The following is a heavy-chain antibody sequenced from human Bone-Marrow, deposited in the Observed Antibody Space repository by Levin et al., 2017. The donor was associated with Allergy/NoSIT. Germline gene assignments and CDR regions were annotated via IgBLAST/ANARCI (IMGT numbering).Heavy chain of an antibody. CDR2: INWNGGST. CDR3: ASGWSGYSPNDY. D-gene: IGHD3-3*01. Sequence: GGSLRLSCAASGFTFDDYGMSWVRQAPGKGLEWVSGINWNGGSTGYADSVKGRFTISRDNAKNSLYLQMNSLRAEDTALYHCASGWSGYSPNDYWGQGTLVTVSS. V-gene: IGHV3-20*01. J-gene: IGHJ4*02. CDR1: GFTFDDYG.